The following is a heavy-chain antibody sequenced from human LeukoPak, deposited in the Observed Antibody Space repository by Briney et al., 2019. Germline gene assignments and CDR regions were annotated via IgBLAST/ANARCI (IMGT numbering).Heavy chain of an antibody. CDR2: ITTSGG. CDR1: GFTFSSYA. V-gene: IGHV3-23*01. CDR3: AKDKRGANLPYFDY. J-gene: IGHJ4*02. D-gene: IGHD1-26*01. Sequence: GGSLRLSCAASGFTFSSYAMTWVRQAPGKGLEWVSAITTSGGYYADSVKGRFTISRDTSKNTLYLQMNSLRAEDTAVYYCAKDKRGANLPYFDYWGQGTLVTVSS.